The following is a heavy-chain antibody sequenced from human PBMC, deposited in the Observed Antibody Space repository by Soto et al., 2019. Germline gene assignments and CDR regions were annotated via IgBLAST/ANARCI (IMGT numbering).Heavy chain of an antibody. Sequence: QVQLVQSGAEVKKPGSSVKVSCKASGGTFSSYTISWVRQAPGQGLEWMGRIIPILGIANYAQKFQGRVTITADKSTSTAYMELSGLRSEDTAVYYCVRSYIGGYSYGYLDYWGEGTLVTVSS. CDR2: IIPILGIA. CDR3: VRSYIGGYSYGYLDY. D-gene: IGHD5-18*01. V-gene: IGHV1-69*02. J-gene: IGHJ4*02. CDR1: GGTFSSYT.